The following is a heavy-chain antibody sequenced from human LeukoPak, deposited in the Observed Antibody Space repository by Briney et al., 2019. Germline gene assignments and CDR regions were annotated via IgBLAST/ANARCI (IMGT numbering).Heavy chain of an antibody. V-gene: IGHV3-64*01. D-gene: IGHD3-3*02. Sequence: GGSLRLSCAASGFTFSNYAMHWVRQAPGKGLEYVSAISYNGGSTYYANSVKGRFTISRDNSKNTLYLQMGSLIAEDMAVYYCARRFAAQLAFVDVWGKGTTVTISS. CDR2: ISYNGGST. CDR1: GFTFSNYA. J-gene: IGHJ6*04. CDR3: ARRFAAQLAFVDV.